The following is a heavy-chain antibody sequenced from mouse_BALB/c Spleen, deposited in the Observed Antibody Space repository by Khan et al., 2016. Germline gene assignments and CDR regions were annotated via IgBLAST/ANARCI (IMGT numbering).Heavy chain of an antibody. CDR3: ASSSHSFYAMDY. Sequence: EVQLQESGPELMKPGASVKISCKASGYSFTSYYMHWVKQSHGKSLEWIGYIDPFNGGNSYNQKFKGKATLNVDKYSSTAYMHLSILTSEASADYYYASSSHSFYAMDYWGQGTSVTVSS. J-gene: IGHJ4*01. D-gene: IGHD2-12*01. CDR1: GYSFTSYY. V-gene: IGHV1S135*01. CDR2: IDPFNGGN.